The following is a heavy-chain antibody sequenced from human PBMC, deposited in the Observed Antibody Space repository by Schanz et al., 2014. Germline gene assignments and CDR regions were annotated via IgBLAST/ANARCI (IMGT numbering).Heavy chain of an antibody. D-gene: IGHD2-15*01. CDR3: PREMRSALVRYFDL. J-gene: IGHJ2*01. CDR2: ISDSGGSK. V-gene: IGHV3-23*04. CDR1: GFTFSSYA. Sequence: EVQLVESGGALVQPGGSLRLSCVASGFTFSSYAMNWVRQAPGKGLEWVSGISDSGGSKYYVDSVEGRFTISRDNYNNTLDLLINNMRADDTAVYYCPREMRSALVRYFDLWGRGTLVTVSS.